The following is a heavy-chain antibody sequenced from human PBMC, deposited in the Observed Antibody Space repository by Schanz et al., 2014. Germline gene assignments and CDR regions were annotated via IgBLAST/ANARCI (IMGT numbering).Heavy chain of an antibody. CDR1: GGTFSTYP. CDR2: IIPIHGIV. V-gene: IGHV1-69*04. CDR3: ARDYYDSSGYYYCDY. J-gene: IGHJ4*02. Sequence: QVQLVQSGAEVKKPGSSMKVSCKASGGTFSTYPINWLRQAPGQGLEWMGRIIPIHGIVNYAQRFQDRVRITADNSTSTAYMELSSLRSDDTAMYYCARDYYDSSGYYYCDYWGQGTLVTVSS. D-gene: IGHD3-22*01.